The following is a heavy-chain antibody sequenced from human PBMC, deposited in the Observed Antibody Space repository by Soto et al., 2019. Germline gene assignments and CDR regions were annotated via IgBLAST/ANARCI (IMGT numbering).Heavy chain of an antibody. CDR1: GYTFTSYA. J-gene: IGHJ6*02. CDR2: INAGNGNT. V-gene: IGHV1-3*01. D-gene: IGHD3-10*01. Sequence: ASVKVSCKASGYTFTSYARHWVRQAPGQRLEWMGWINAGNGNTKYSQKFQGRVTITRDTSASTAYMELSSLRSEDTAVYYCARDRYYGSGSYYKQYYYGMDVYGQGTTVTVSS. CDR3: ARDRYYGSGSYYKQYYYGMDV.